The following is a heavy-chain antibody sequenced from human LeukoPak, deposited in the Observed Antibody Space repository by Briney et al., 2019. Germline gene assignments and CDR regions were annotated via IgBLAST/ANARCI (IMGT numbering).Heavy chain of an antibody. V-gene: IGHV4-4*09. Sequence: SETLSLTCTVSGGSISSYYRSWIRQPPGKGLEWIGHIYTSGSTNYTPSLKNRATTPVDTSKNQSSLKLSSVTAANTAVYYCAILSGSLVSAFDIWGHGTMFTVSS. D-gene: IGHD1-26*01. CDR1: GGSISSYY. J-gene: IGHJ3*02. CDR2: IYTSGST. CDR3: AILSGSLVSAFDI.